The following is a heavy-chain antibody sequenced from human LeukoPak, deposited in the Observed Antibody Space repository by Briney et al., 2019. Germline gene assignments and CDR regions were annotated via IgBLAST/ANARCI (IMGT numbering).Heavy chain of an antibody. V-gene: IGHV3-30*18. D-gene: IGHD3-10*01. Sequence: GGSLRLSCAASGFTFSSYGMHWVRQAPGKGLEWVAVISYDGSNKYYADSVKGRFTISRDNSKNTLYLQMNSLRAEDTAVYYCAKDLSRLLCIGYWGQGTLVTVSS. CDR1: GFTFSSYG. CDR3: AKDLSRLLCIGY. J-gene: IGHJ4*02. CDR2: ISYDGSNK.